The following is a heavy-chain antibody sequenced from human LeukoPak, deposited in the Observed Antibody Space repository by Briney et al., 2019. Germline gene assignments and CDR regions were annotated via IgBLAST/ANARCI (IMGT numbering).Heavy chain of an antibody. D-gene: IGHD4-23*01. J-gene: IGHJ6*03. CDR3: ARDPRLVRTYSDYYYMDV. V-gene: IGHV3-21*01. CDR2: ITSSSSSI. CDR1: GFTFSSYT. Sequence: GGSLRLSCEASGFTFSSYTMNWVRQAPGEGLEWVSSITSSSSSIYYADSVKGRITISRDNARNSLYLQMNSLRTEDTAVYYCARDPRLVRTYSDYYYMDVWGKGTTVTVSS.